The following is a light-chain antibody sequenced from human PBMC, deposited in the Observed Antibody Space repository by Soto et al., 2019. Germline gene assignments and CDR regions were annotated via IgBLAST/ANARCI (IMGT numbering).Light chain of an antibody. J-gene: IGKJ2*01. Sequence: EIAMTQSPGTLSVSPGQGATLSCRASQNVNSNLAWYQQKPGHAPSLLMYNVSTRATGFPARFSGSGSGTEFTLTISSLQSEDSAIYYCQQYNTLNTFGQGTKLEIK. V-gene: IGKV3-15*01. CDR1: QNVNSN. CDR3: QQYNTLNT. CDR2: NVS.